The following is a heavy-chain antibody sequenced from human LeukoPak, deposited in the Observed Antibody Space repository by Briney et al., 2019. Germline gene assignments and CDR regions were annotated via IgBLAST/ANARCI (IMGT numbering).Heavy chain of an antibody. J-gene: IGHJ4*02. Sequence: SVKVSCKASGGTFSSYAISWVRQAPGQGLEWMGGIIPIFGTANYAQKFQGRVTITTDESTSTAYMELSSLRSDDTAVYYCARSLAVVPWTFDYWGQGTLVTVSS. CDR1: GGTFSSYA. D-gene: IGHD3-22*01. CDR3: ARSLAVVPWTFDY. CDR2: IIPIFGTA. V-gene: IGHV1-69*05.